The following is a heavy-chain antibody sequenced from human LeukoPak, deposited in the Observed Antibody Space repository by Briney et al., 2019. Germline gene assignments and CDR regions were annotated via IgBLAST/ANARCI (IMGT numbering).Heavy chain of an antibody. J-gene: IGHJ2*01. Sequence: GGSLRLSCEVSDFTFSFYAMSWVRQAPGKGLEWVAGITSSGNTTYYADPVKGRFTISRDNSNNILHLQMNSLRAEDTAIYYCAKGFGGSDYDWYFDLWGRGIVVTVSS. CDR1: DFTFSFYA. V-gene: IGHV3-23*01. CDR3: AKGFGGSDYDWYFDL. CDR2: ITSSGNTT. D-gene: IGHD1-26*01.